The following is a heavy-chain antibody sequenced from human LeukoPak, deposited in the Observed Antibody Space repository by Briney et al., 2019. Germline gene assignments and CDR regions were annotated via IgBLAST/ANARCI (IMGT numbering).Heavy chain of an antibody. V-gene: IGHV1-69*04. CDR3: ARGFESSTSFVSDFDF. CDR1: GSSFNTYG. CDR2: IIPTLSIT. J-gene: IGHJ4*02. Sequence: SVKVSCKASGSSFNTYGISWVRQAPGQGLEWMGRIIPTLSITNYAQKFRGRVTITADKSTTTAYMELSSLRSEDTAVYFCARGFESSTSFVSDFDFWGQGSLVTVSS. D-gene: IGHD6-13*01.